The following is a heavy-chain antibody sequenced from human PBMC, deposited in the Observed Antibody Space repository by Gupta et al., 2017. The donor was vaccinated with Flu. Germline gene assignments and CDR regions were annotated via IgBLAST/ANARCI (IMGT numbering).Heavy chain of an antibody. CDR3: ARDKYSYGYLFDS. V-gene: IGHV3-33*01. Sequence: QVQLVESGGDVVQPGRSLRLSCAASGFTFSKYGMNWVRQAPGKGLEWVAVIWYDGNNKYYADSVKGRFTISRDNSKNTLYLQMNSLRAEDTAVYYCARDKYSYGYLFDSWGQGTLVTVSS. D-gene: IGHD5-18*01. CDR1: GFTFSKYG. J-gene: IGHJ4*02. CDR2: IWYDGNNK.